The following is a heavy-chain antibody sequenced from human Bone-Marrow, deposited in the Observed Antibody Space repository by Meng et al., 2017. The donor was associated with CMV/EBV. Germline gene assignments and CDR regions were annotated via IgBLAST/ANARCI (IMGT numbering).Heavy chain of an antibody. CDR2: ISSSGSTK. CDR1: GFTFSDYY. J-gene: IGHJ6*02. Sequence: GESLKISCAASGFTFSDYYMSWIRQAPGKGLEWVSYISSSGSTKYYADSVKGRFTISRDNAKNSLYLQMNSLRAEDTAVYYCAREPDRIVVVPAAMPTYYYYYYGMDVWGQGTTVTVSS. D-gene: IGHD2-2*01. V-gene: IGHV3-11*04. CDR3: AREPDRIVVVPAAMPTYYYYYYGMDV.